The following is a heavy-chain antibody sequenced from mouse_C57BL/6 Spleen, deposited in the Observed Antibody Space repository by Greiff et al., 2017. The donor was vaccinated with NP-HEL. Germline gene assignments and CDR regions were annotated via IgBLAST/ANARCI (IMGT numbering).Heavy chain of an antibody. D-gene: IGHD1-1*01. CDR2: IYPRSGNT. J-gene: IGHJ3*01. V-gene: IGHV1-81*01. CDR3: ARAGELGGSSHPAWFAY. Sequence: VQRVESGAELARPGASVKLSCKASGYTFTSYGISWVKQRTGQGLEWIGEIYPRSGNTYYNEKFKGKATLTADKSSSTAYMELRSLTSEDSAVYFCARAGELGGSSHPAWFAYWGQGTLVTVSA. CDR1: GYTFTSYG.